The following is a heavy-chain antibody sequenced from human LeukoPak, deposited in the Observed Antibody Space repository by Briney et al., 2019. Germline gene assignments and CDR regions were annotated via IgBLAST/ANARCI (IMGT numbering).Heavy chain of an antibody. V-gene: IGHV4-61*02. J-gene: IGHJ6*03. CDR3: ARGGRGDDYLYYYDMDV. Sequence: SETLSLTCTVSGGSISRDKYVWSWIRQPAGKGLEWMGRFYTRGSTDYNHSLRSRLDISVDTSRNQFHLNLYSVTAADTAVYYCARGGRGDDYLYYYDMDVWGKGTTVIVSS. CDR2: FYTRGST. D-gene: IGHD3-16*01. CDR1: GGSISRDKYV.